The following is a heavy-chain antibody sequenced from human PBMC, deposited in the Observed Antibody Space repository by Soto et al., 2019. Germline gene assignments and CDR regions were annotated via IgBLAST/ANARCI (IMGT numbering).Heavy chain of an antibody. D-gene: IGHD3-3*01. V-gene: IGHV3-48*01. CDR1: GFTFSSYS. J-gene: IGHJ4*02. Sequence: EVQLVESGGGLVQPGGSLRLSCAASGFTFSSYSMNWVRQAPGKGLEWVSYISSISSTIYYADSVKGRFTISRDNAKNSLYLHMNSLRAEDTAVYYCARFPPFGVVPGFDYWGQGTLVTVSS. CDR3: ARFPPFGVVPGFDY. CDR2: ISSISSTI.